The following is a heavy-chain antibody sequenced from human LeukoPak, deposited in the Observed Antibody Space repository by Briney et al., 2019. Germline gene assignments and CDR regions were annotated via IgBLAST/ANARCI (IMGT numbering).Heavy chain of an antibody. CDR3: ARVTLTYYYGSGSYYPEYTYYMDV. D-gene: IGHD3-10*01. Sequence: SETLSLTCTVSGGSISSSSYYWGWIRQPPGKGLEWIGSIYYSGSTYYNPSLKSRVTISVDTSKNHFSLKLSSVTAADTAVYYCARVTLTYYYGSGSYYPEYTYYMDVWGKGTTVTVSS. V-gene: IGHV4-39*02. CDR2: IYYSGST. CDR1: GGSISSSSYY. J-gene: IGHJ6*03.